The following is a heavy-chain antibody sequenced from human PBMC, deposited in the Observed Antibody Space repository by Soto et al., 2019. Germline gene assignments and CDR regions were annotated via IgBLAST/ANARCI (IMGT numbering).Heavy chain of an antibody. V-gene: IGHV4-59*01. CDR1: CCSLSTSY. CDR2: VHSINCT. Sequence: SETLALPCTVSCCSLSTSYCICIRQPPVERLEWIAYVHSINCTNYNPSLKSRVTMPLDTSKNQFSLNLTSVTAADTAVYYCARGYYDSSGSSTCFDPWRQGTLVTVSS. CDR3: ARGYYDSSGSSTCFDP. J-gene: IGHJ5*02. D-gene: IGHD3-22*01.